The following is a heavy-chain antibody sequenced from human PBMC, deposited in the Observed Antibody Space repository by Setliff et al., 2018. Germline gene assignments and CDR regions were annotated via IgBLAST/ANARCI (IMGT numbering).Heavy chain of an antibody. CDR3: ARHAPGAIDY. Sequence: SETLSLTCTVSGDPMSSRRYYWAWIRQPAGKGLEWIGQIYTSWTTYNPSLKSRATISQVTSKKHFSLTLTTMTAADTAVYYCARHAPGAIDYWGQGALVTVSS. CDR1: GDPMSSRRYY. V-gene: IGHV4-61*09. J-gene: IGHJ4*02. CDR2: IYTSWT.